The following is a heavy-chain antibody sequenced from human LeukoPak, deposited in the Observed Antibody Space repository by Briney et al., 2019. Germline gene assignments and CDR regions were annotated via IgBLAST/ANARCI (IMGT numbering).Heavy chain of an antibody. V-gene: IGHV1-2*02. CDR3: VREARAGNWFDP. Sequence: SVKVSCKASGYTFTSYYIHWVRQAPGQGLEWMGWINPDSGGTNYAQQFQGRVNMTRDTSISTVYMDLSRLRSDDTAMYYCVREARAGNWFDPWGQGTLVIVSS. J-gene: IGHJ5*02. CDR1: GYTFTSYY. CDR2: INPDSGGT.